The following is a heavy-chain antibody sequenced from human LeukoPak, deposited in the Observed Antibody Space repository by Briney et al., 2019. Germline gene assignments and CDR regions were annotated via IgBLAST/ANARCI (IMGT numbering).Heavy chain of an antibody. Sequence: GGSLRLSCAASGFTFSTYSMNWVRQAPGKGLEWVSSISTSSTYIYYADSVKGRFTISRDNAKNSLFLQMNSLRAEDTAVYHCARDLYRIVVVPHYFDYWGQGTLVTVSS. J-gene: IGHJ4*02. D-gene: IGHD3-22*01. CDR3: ARDLYRIVVVPHYFDY. CDR2: ISTSSTYI. CDR1: GFTFSTYS. V-gene: IGHV3-21*01.